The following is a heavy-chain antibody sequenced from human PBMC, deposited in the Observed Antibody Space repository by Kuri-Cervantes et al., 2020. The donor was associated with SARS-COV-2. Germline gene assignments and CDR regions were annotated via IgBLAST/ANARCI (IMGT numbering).Heavy chain of an antibody. CDR1: GGTFSSYA. Sequence: SVKVSCKASGGTFSSYAISWVRQAPGQGLEWMGGIIPIFGTANYAQRFQGRVTITADESTSTAYMELSSLRSEDTAVYYCARVEEYGDSYYYYYGIDVWGQGTTVTVSS. CDR2: IIPIFGTA. V-gene: IGHV1-69*13. J-gene: IGHJ6*02. CDR3: ARVEEYGDSYYYYYGIDV. D-gene: IGHD4-17*01.